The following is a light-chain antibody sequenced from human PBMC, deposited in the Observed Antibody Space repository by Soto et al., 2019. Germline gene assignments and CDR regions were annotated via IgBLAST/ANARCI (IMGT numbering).Light chain of an antibody. Sequence: IRVTQSPSTLSGYVCDRVTITCLASQTIRSWLAWYQQKPGKAPKLLIYKASTLKSGVPSRFSGSGSGTEFTLTISSLQPDDFATYYCQHYNSYSEAFGQGTKVDIK. J-gene: IGKJ1*01. CDR3: QHYNSYSEA. CDR2: KAS. V-gene: IGKV1-5*03. CDR1: QTIRSW.